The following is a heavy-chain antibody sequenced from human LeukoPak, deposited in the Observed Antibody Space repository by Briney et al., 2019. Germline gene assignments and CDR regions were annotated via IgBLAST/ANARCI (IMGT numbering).Heavy chain of an antibody. V-gene: IGHV4-4*02. CDR2: SYNSGST. J-gene: IGHJ5*02. D-gene: IGHD2-2*01. CDR3: ARGDSRVSSSSCSA. Sequence: PSGTLSLTCAVSGASISSSIWWSWVRQPPGKGLEWIGESYNSGSTNYNSSLKSRVTISVDKSKNQFTLKLSSVTAADTAVYYCARGDSRVSSSSCSAWGQGTLVTVS. CDR1: GASISSSIW.